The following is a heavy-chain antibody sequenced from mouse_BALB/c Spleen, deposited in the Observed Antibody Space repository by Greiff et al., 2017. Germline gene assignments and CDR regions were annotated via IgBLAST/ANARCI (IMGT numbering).Heavy chain of an antibody. J-gene: IGHJ3*01. CDR3: ARDYGYGVAY. D-gene: IGHD2-2*01. V-gene: IGHV5-6-5*01. Sequence: EVQVVESGGGLVKPGGSLKLSCAASGFTFSSYAMSWVRQTPEKRLEWVASISSGGSTYYPDSVKGRFTISRDNARNILYLQMSSLRSEDTAMYYCARDYGYGVAYWGQGTLVTVSA. CDR1: GFTFSSYA. CDR2: ISSGGST.